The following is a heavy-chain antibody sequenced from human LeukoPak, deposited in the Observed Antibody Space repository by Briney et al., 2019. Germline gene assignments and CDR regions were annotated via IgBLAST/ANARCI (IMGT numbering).Heavy chain of an antibody. Sequence: TSETLSLTCAVSGYSISSGYYWGWIRQPPGKGLEWIGSIYHSGSTYYNPSLKSRVTISVDTSKNQFSLKMSSVTAADTAVYYCARELKVGNTGYYFDYWGQGALVTVSS. V-gene: IGHV4-38-2*01. J-gene: IGHJ4*02. CDR3: ARELKVGNTGYYFDY. CDR1: GYSISSGYY. D-gene: IGHD1-7*01. CDR2: IYHSGST.